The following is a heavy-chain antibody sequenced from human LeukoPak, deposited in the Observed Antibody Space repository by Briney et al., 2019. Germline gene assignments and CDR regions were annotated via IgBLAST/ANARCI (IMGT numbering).Heavy chain of an antibody. V-gene: IGHV4-59*01. CDR2: IYKSGSP. CDR3: VRSDDFWSGYYGY. Sequence: PSETLSLTCSVSGGSISSFYWSWIRQPPGKGLEWIGYIYKSGSPNYNPSLKSRVTISLDTSKNQFSLKLSSVTAADTAVYYCVRSDDFWSGYYGYWGQGTLVTVSS. CDR1: GGSISSFY. J-gene: IGHJ4*02. D-gene: IGHD3-3*01.